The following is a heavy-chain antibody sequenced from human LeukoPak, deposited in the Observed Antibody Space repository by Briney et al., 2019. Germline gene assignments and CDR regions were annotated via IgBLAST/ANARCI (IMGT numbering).Heavy chain of an antibody. CDR1: AYSFTIYG. CDR2: ISAYNDNT. Sequence: ASVKLSCKSSAYSFTIYGISWVRQPPGQGLEWMGWISAYNDNTNYAQKLQGRVTMTTDTSTSTAYMELRSMRSDDTAVYYCARVEARGYSGYDYDYYYGMDVWGQGTTVTVSS. CDR3: ARVEARGYSGYDYDYYYGMDV. V-gene: IGHV1-18*01. J-gene: IGHJ6*02. D-gene: IGHD5-12*01.